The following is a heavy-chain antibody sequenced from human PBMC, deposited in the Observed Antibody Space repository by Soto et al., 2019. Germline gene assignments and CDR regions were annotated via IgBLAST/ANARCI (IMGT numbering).Heavy chain of an antibody. J-gene: IGHJ6*02. D-gene: IGHD2-15*01. Sequence: QLQLQESGPGLVKPSETLSLTCTVSGGSISSSRYFWGWIRQPPGKGLEWIANIYYSGTTDYNPSLKSRINIFVDTSKNQFSLKLSSVTAADTAIYYCARQAGGGRCYYGMDVWGQGTTVTVSS. V-gene: IGHV4-39*01. CDR1: GGSISSSRYF. CDR2: IYYSGTT. CDR3: ARQAGGGRCYYGMDV.